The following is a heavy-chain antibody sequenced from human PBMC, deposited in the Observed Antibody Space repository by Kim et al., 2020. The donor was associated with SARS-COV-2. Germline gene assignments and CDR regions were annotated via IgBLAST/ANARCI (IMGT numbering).Heavy chain of an antibody. Sequence: PPLNSRAPISVDTSKNQFSLKLSSVTAADTAVYYCARHAMTTDSLVWFDPWGQGTLVTVSS. J-gene: IGHJ5*02. D-gene: IGHD4-17*01. V-gene: IGHV4-59*08. CDR3: ARHAMTTDSLVWFDP.